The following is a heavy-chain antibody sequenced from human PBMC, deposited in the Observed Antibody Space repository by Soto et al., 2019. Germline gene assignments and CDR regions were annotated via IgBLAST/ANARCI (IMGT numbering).Heavy chain of an antibody. D-gene: IGHD2-2*01. Sequence: ASVKVSCKASGYTFTSYGISWVRQAPGQGLEWMGWISAYNGNTNYAQKLQGRVTMTTDTSTSTAYMELRSLRSDDTAVYYCARSSSSTPKLYYYGMDVWGQGTTVNVSS. J-gene: IGHJ6*02. CDR1: GYTFTSYG. CDR3: ARSSSSTPKLYYYGMDV. V-gene: IGHV1-18*04. CDR2: ISAYNGNT.